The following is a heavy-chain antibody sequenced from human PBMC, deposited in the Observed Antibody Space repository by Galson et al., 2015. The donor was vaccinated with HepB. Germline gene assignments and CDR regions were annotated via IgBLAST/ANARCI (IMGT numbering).Heavy chain of an antibody. CDR2: INAGNGNT. J-gene: IGHJ6*03. D-gene: IGHD2-2*01. CDR1: GYTFTSYA. CDR3: ARDPTPTKNYCSSTSCYFFLGWYMDV. V-gene: IGHV1-3*01. Sequence: SVKVSCKASGYTFTSYAMHWVRQAPGQRLEWMGWINAGNGNTKYSQKFQGRATITRDASASTAYMELSSLRSEDTAVYYCARDPTPTKNYCSSTSCYFFLGWYMDVWGKGTTVTVSS.